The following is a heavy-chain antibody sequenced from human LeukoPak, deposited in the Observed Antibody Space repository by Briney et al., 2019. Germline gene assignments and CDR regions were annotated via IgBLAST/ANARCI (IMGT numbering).Heavy chain of an antibody. J-gene: IGHJ4*02. CDR1: GFTVSSNY. Sequence: GGSLRLSCAASGFTVSSNYMSWVRQAPGKGLEWVSAISGSSGHTYYADSVKGRFTISRDNSKNTLYLQMNSLGAEDTAVYYCAKVGFSEMEWLLYSDHWGQGTLVTVSS. D-gene: IGHD3-3*01. CDR3: AKVGFSEMEWLLYSDH. CDR2: ISGSSGHT. V-gene: IGHV3-23*01.